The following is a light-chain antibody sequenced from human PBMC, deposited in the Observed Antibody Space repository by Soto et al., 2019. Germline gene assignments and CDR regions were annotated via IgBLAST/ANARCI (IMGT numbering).Light chain of an antibody. CDR3: GSYTRSSSWV. V-gene: IGLV2-14*03. CDR2: DVS. J-gene: IGLJ3*02. Sequence: QSALTQPASVSGSPGQSITVSCTGSSSDVGTYNSVSWYQQHPGKAPKLIIYDVSNRPSGVSNRFSGSKSGNTASLTISGLQTEDEADYYCGSYTRSSSWVFGGGTKVTVL. CDR1: SSDVGTYNS.